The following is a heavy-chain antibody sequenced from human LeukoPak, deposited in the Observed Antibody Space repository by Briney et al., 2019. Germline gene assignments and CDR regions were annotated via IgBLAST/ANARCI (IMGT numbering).Heavy chain of an antibody. CDR1: GGSISSGSYY. D-gene: IGHD5-18*01. CDR3: ASAGYSDAFDN. CDR2: IYTSGST. J-gene: IGHJ3*02. V-gene: IGHV4-61*02. Sequence: SQTLSLTCTVSGGSISSGSYYWSWIRQPAGKGLEWIGRIYTSGSTNYNPSLKSRVTISVDTSKNQFSLKLSSVTAADTAVYYCASAGYSDAFDNWGQGTMVTVSS.